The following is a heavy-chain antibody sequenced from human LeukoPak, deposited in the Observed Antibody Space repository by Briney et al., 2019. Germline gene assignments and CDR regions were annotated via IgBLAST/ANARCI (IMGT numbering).Heavy chain of an antibody. CDR2: INHSEST. D-gene: IGHD2-15*01. CDR1: GGSFSGYY. V-gene: IGHV4-34*01. Sequence: SETLSLTCAVYGGSFSGYYWSWIRQPPGKGLEWIGEINHSESTNYNPSLKSRVTISVDTSKNQFSLKLSSVTAADTAVYYCARAPVVVAATPYYYYGMDVWGQGTTVTVSS. J-gene: IGHJ6*02. CDR3: ARAPVVVAATPYYYYGMDV.